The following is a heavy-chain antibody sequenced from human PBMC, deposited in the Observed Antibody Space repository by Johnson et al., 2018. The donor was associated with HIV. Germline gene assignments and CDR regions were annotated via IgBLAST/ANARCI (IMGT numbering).Heavy chain of an antibody. CDR1: GFTFDDYA. J-gene: IGHJ3*02. CDR3: ARGRGALDI. Sequence: EVQLVESGGGVVRPGRSLRLSCAASGFTFDDYAMHWVRVAPGMGLAWVSGINWSGASAGYADSVKGRFTISRDNAKNSLYLQMNSLRAEDTAVYYCARGRGALDIWGQGTMVTVSS. D-gene: IGHD3-16*01. CDR2: INWSGASA. V-gene: IGHV3-20*04.